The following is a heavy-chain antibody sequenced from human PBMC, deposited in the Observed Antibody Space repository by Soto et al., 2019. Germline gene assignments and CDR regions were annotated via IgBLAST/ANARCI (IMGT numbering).Heavy chain of an antibody. CDR1: GDSVSSDSAA. CDR3: ARDFPIVSTIPYFDY. J-gene: IGHJ4*02. Sequence: QIQLQQSGPGLVKASQTLSLTCAISGDSVSSDSAAWNWIRQSPSRGLEWLGRTYYRSKFYDDYAVSVKSQITISPDTSKNRFSLPLNSVTPEDTAVYYCARDFPIVSTIPYFDYWGQGTLVTVSS. CDR2: TYYRSKFYD. V-gene: IGHV6-1*01. D-gene: IGHD5-12*01.